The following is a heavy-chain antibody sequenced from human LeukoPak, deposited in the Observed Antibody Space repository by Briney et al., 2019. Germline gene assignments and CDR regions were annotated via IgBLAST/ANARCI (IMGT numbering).Heavy chain of an antibody. V-gene: IGHV1-18*01. Sequence: GASVKVSCKTSGYTFTSYVISWVRQAPGQWLEWMGWISAYNGNTNYAQKLQGRVTMTTDTSTSTAYMELRSLRSDDTAVYYCARDGGGIAVAGTDYWGQGTLVTVSS. J-gene: IGHJ4*02. D-gene: IGHD6-19*01. CDR1: GYTFTSYV. CDR3: ARDGGGIAVAGTDY. CDR2: ISAYNGNT.